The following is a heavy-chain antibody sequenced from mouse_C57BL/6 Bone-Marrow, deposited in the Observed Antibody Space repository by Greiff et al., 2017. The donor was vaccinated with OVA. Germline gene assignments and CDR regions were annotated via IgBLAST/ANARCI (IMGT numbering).Heavy chain of an antibody. CDR1: GYSFTDYN. CDR2: INPNYGTT. D-gene: IGHD1-1*01. V-gene: IGHV1-39*01. CDR3: ASYGSSPLYYAMDY. J-gene: IGHJ4*01. Sequence: VQLQQSGPELVKPGASVKISCKASGYSFTDYNMNWVKQSNGKSLEWIGVINPNYGTTSYNKKFKGKATLTVDQSSSTAYMQLNSLTSEDSAVYYCASYGSSPLYYAMDYWGQGTSVTVSS.